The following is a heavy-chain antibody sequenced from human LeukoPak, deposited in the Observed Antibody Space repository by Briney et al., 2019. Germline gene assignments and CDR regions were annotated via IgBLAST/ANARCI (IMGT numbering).Heavy chain of an antibody. Sequence: SETLSLACAVYGGSFSGYYWTWIRQPPGKGLEWIGEIHYSGSATYNPSLKSRVTISVDTSKNQFSLKMNSVTAADTAVYYCARGQWFRAFWSRGTPVTVSS. D-gene: IGHD3-10*01. CDR1: GGSFSGYY. J-gene: IGHJ4*02. CDR3: ARGQWFRAF. CDR2: IHYSGSA. V-gene: IGHV4-34*01.